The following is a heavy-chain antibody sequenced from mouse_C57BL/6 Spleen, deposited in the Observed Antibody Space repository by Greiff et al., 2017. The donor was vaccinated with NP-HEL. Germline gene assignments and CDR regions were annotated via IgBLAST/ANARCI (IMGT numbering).Heavy chain of an antibody. J-gene: IGHJ2*01. V-gene: IGHV1-81*01. D-gene: IGHD2-4*01. Sequence: VQLQQSGAELARPGASVKLSCKASGYTFTSYGISWVKQRTGQGLEWIGEIYPRSGNTYYNEKFKGKATLTADKSSSTAYMELRSLTSEDSAVYFCARGGIYYDYGDYFDYWGQGTTLTVSS. CDR3: ARGGIYYDYGDYFDY. CDR1: GYTFTSYG. CDR2: IYPRSGNT.